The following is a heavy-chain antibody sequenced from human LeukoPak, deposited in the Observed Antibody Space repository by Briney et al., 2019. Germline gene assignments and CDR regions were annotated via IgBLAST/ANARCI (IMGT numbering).Heavy chain of an antibody. CDR3: ARDPGDYGDYVSGWFDP. CDR1: GFTFSSYA. D-gene: IGHD4-17*01. J-gene: IGHJ5*02. Sequence: GGSLRLSCAASGFTFSSYAMSWVRQAPGKGLEWVSAISGSGGSTYYADSVKGRFTISRDNSKNTLYLQMNSLRAEDTAVYYCARDPGDYGDYVSGWFDPWSQGTLVTVSS. CDR2: ISGSGGST. V-gene: IGHV3-23*01.